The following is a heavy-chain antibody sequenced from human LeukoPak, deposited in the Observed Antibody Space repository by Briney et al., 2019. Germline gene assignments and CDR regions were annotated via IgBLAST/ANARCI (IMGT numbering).Heavy chain of an antibody. CDR2: IVWNSGSI. D-gene: IGHD6-13*01. V-gene: IGHV3-9*01. Sequence: GGSLRLSCAASGFTFDDYAMHWVRQAPGKGLGWVSGIVWNSGSIDYADSVKGRFTISRDNAKSSLYLQMNSLRDEDTAFYYCAKDVGYSSTFTFEYWGQGTLVTVSS. J-gene: IGHJ4*02. CDR1: GFTFDDYA. CDR3: AKDVGYSSTFTFEY.